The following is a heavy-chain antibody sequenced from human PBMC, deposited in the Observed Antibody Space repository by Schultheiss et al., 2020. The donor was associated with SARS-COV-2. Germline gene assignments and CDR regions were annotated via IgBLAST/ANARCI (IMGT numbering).Heavy chain of an antibody. J-gene: IGHJ4*02. V-gene: IGHV3-64D*06. D-gene: IGHD3-22*01. CDR3: VKDLRGSSGFYYIFDY. CDR1: VFTVSYKY. CDR2: ISGSGGST. Sequence: GGSLRLSCTASVFTVSYKYMRWVRQAPGKGLEWVSAISGSGGSTYYADSVKGRFTISRDNSRNTVYLQMGSLRTEDTAVYFCVKDLRGSSGFYYIFDYWGQGTPVTVSS.